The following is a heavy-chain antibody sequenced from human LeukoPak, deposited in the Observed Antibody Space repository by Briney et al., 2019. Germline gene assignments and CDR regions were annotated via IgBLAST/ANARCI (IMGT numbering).Heavy chain of an antibody. V-gene: IGHV3-33*06. CDR1: GFTFSSYG. CDR2: IWYDGSNK. J-gene: IGHJ6*03. Sequence: GGSLRLSCPASGFTFSSYGMHWVRQAPGKGLEWVAVIWYDGSNKYYADSVKGRFTISRDNSKNTLYLQMNSLRAEDTAVYYCAKVGATSYYYYYMDVWGKGTTVTVSS. CDR3: AKVGATSYYYYYMDV. D-gene: IGHD1-26*01.